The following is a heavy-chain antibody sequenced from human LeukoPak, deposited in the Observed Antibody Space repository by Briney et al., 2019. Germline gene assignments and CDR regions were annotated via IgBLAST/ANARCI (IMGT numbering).Heavy chain of an antibody. V-gene: IGHV4-31*03. CDR3: AREPGGAAAAYYGMDV. D-gene: IGHD6-13*01. J-gene: IGHJ6*02. Sequence: SETLSLTCTVSGGSISSGGYYWTWIRQHPEKGLEWIGYISYSGRTYYNPSLESRVTISLDTSKNQFSLKLTSVTAADTAAYYCAREPGGAAAAYYGMDVWGQGTTVTVSS. CDR2: ISYSGRT. CDR1: GGSISSGGYY.